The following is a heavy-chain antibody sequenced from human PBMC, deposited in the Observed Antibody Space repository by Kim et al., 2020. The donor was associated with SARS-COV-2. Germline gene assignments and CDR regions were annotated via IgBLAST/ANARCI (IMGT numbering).Heavy chain of an antibody. J-gene: IGHJ5*02. CDR1: GYTFTSYY. D-gene: IGHD3-10*01. CDR3: AREDSRGGWFDP. CDR2: INPSGGST. Sequence: ASVKVSCEASGYTFTSYYMHWVRQAPGQGLEWMGIINPSGGSTSYAQKFQGRVTMTRDTSTSTVYMELSSLRSEDTAVYYCAREDSRGGWFDPWGQGTLVTVSS. V-gene: IGHV1-46*01.